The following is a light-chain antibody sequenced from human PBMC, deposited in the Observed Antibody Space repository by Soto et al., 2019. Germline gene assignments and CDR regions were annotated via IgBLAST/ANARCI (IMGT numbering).Light chain of an antibody. CDR2: EVS. CDR1: SSDIGDYDY. Sequence: QSFLTQPASVSGSAGQSITIACTGSSSDIGDYDYVSWYQQHPGKAPKVLISEVSNRPSGVSNRFSGSKSGNTASLTISGLQAEDEADYYCNSYATGNTRVFGTGTKVT. J-gene: IGLJ1*01. CDR3: NSYATGNTRV. V-gene: IGLV2-14*01.